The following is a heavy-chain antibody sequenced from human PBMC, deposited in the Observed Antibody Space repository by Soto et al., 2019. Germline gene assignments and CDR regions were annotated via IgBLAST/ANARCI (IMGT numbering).Heavy chain of an antibody. D-gene: IGHD2-15*01. J-gene: IGHJ6*02. Sequence: SETLSLTCAVYGGSFSGYYWSWIRQPPGKGLEWIGEINHSGSTNYNPSLKSRVTISVDTSKNQFSLKLSSVTAADTAVYYCARGRHCGGGSCYWFHYGMDVWGQGTTVTVSS. CDR1: GGSFSGYY. CDR2: INHSGST. V-gene: IGHV4-34*01. CDR3: ARGRHCGGGSCYWFHYGMDV.